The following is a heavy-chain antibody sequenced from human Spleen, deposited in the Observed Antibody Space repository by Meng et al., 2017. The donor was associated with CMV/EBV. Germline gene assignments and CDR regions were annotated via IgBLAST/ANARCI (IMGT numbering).Heavy chain of an antibody. D-gene: IGHD3-10*01. CDR2: IYSGGRT. J-gene: IGHJ4*02. CDR3: GREMVRAYSVDN. Sequence: GESLKISCAASGFTVSNNYMSWVRQAPGKGLEWVSVIYSGGRTFYAESVKGRFTISRDNAKNTLYLEMNSLRAEDTAVYYCGREMVRAYSVDNWGQGTLVTVSS. CDR1: GFTVSNNY. V-gene: IGHV3-66*01.